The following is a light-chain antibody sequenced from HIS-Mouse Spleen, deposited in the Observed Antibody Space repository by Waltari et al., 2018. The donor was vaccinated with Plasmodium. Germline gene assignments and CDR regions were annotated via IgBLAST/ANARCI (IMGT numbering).Light chain of an antibody. CDR1: QSLLHSNGYNY. CDR2: LGS. J-gene: IGKJ5*01. V-gene: IGKV2-28*01. CDR3: MQALQTPIT. Sequence: DIVMTQSSLSLPVTPGEPASISCRSSQSLLHSNGYNYLDWYLQQPGQSPQLLIYLGSNRASGVPDRFSGSGSGTDFTLKISRVEAEDVGVYYCMQALQTPITFGQGTRLEIK.